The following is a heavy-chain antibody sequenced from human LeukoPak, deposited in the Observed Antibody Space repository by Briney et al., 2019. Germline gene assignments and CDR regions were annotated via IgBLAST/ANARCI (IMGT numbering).Heavy chain of an antibody. CDR2: INPNSGGT. V-gene: IGHV1-2*06. Sequence: GASVKVSCKASGYTFTGYYMHWVRQAPGQGLEWMGRINPNSGGTNYAQKFQGRVTMTRDTSISTAYMELSSLRSEDTAVYYCARGPRNSRDQLRYFDWSDAFDIWGQGTMVTVSS. D-gene: IGHD3-9*01. CDR3: ARGPRNSRDQLRYFDWSDAFDI. J-gene: IGHJ3*02. CDR1: GYTFTGYY.